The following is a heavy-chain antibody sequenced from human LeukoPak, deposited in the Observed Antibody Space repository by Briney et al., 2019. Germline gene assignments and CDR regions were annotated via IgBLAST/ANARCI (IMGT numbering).Heavy chain of an antibody. CDR3: ARPYSSGWYFIKEVFDAFDI. Sequence: PSETLSLTCTVSGGSISSSSYYWGWIRQPPGKGLEWIGSIYYSGSTYYNPSLKSRVTISVDTSKNQFSLKLSSVTAADTAVYYCARPYSSGWYFIKEVFDAFDIWGQGTMVTVSS. V-gene: IGHV4-39*01. CDR2: IYYSGST. CDR1: GGSISSSSYY. D-gene: IGHD6-19*01. J-gene: IGHJ3*02.